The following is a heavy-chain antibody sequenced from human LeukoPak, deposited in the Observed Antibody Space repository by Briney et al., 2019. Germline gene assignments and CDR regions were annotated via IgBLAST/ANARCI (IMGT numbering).Heavy chain of an antibody. CDR3: VRDRKNYFFDY. CDR2: ISGSSSTI. Sequence: GGSLRLSCAASGFTFSSYEMNWVRQAPGRGLEWVSYISGSSSTIYYADSVKGRFTISRDNAKNSLYLQMNSLRGEDTAVYYCVRDRKNYFFDYWGQGTLVTVSS. J-gene: IGHJ4*02. CDR1: GFTFSSYE. V-gene: IGHV3-48*03.